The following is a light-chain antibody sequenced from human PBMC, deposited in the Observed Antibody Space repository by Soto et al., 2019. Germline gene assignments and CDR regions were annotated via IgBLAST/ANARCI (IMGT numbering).Light chain of an antibody. CDR2: GNS. J-gene: IGLJ3*02. V-gene: IGLV1-40*01. Sequence: QSVLTQPPSVSGAPGQRVTISCTGSSSNIGAVYDVHWYQQLPGTAPKLLIYGNSNRPSGVPDRFSGSKSGTSASLAITGLQAEEEADYYCQSYDSSLSGSVFGGGTQLTVL. CDR3: QSYDSSLSGSV. CDR1: SSNIGAVYD.